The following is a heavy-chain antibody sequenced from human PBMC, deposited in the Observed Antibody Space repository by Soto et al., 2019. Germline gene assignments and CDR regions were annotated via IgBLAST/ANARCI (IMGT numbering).Heavy chain of an antibody. CDR1: GFTFSSYW. Sequence: GGSLRLSCAASGFTFSSYWMHWVRQAPGKGLVWVSRINSDGSSTSYADSVKGRFTISRDNAKNTLYLQMNSLRAEDTAVYYCARRGYCSSTSCPSNYYMDVWGKGTTVTVSS. V-gene: IGHV3-74*01. D-gene: IGHD2-2*01. J-gene: IGHJ6*03. CDR3: ARRGYCSSTSCPSNYYMDV. CDR2: INSDGSST.